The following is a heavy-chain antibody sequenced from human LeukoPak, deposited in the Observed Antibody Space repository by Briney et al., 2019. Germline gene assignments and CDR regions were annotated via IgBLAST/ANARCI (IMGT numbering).Heavy chain of an antibody. V-gene: IGHV3-43*02. J-gene: IGHJ4*02. CDR2: ISGDGGST. Sequence: PGRSLRLSCAASGFTFSSYGMHWVRQAPGKGLEWVSLISGDGGSTYYADSVKGRFTISRDNSKNSLYLQMNSLRTEDTALYYCAKDRLRYFDWSHSSDYWGQGTLVTVSS. D-gene: IGHD3-9*01. CDR1: GFTFSSYG. CDR3: AKDRLRYFDWSHSSDY.